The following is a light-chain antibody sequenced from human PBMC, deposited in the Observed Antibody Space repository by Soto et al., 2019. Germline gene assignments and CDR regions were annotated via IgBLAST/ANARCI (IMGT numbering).Light chain of an antibody. CDR2: GAS. Sequence: EIVLTQSPGTLSLSPGERATLSCRASQSVSSSDLAWYQQKPGQAPRLLIYGASSRATGIPDRFSGSGSGIDFTLTINRLEPEDFAGYYCQPYGSSRTFGQGTKVEIK. CDR3: QPYGSSRT. V-gene: IGKV3-20*01. CDR1: QSVSSSD. J-gene: IGKJ1*01.